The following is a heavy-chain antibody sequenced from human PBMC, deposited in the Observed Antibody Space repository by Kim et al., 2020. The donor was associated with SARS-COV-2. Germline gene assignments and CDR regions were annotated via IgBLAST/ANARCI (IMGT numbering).Heavy chain of an antibody. J-gene: IGHJ6*02. CDR2: IYYSGST. V-gene: IGHV4-61*01. CDR3: ARASSFRGVNSYYYYYGMDV. CDR1: GGSVSSGSYY. Sequence: SETLSLTCTVSGGSVSSGSYYWSWIRQPPGKGLEWIGYIYYSGSTNYNPSLKSRVTISVDTSKNQFSLKLSSVTAADTAVYYCARASSFRGVNSYYYYYGMDVWGQGTTVTVSS. D-gene: IGHD3-10*01.